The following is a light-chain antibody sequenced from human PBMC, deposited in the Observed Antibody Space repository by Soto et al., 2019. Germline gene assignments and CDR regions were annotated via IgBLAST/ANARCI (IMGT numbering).Light chain of an antibody. J-gene: IGKJ2*01. Sequence: DIQMTQSPSSLSASVGDRVTITCRASQTITGYLNWYQQRPGKAPNLLIYAASSLQSGVPSRFSGSGSGTDFTITINSLQPEDFATYYCQQSHGIPYTFGQGTKLEIK. CDR1: QTITGY. CDR2: AAS. CDR3: QQSHGIPYT. V-gene: IGKV1-39*01.